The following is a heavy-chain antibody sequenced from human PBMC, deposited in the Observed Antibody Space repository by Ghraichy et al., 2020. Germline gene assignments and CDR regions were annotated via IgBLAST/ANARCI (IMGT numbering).Heavy chain of an antibody. CDR1: GFTVSSNY. D-gene: IGHD2-21*02. CDR2: IYAGGST. Sequence: GGSLSLSCAASGFTVSSNYMSWVRQAPGKGLEWVSIIYAGGSTYNAASVTGRFTISRDNSKNTLYLHMNSLRAEDTAVYYCARSIISVTDPKMDYFDYWGQGTLVTVSS. CDR3: ARSIISVTDPKMDYFDY. J-gene: IGHJ4*02. V-gene: IGHV3-66*01.